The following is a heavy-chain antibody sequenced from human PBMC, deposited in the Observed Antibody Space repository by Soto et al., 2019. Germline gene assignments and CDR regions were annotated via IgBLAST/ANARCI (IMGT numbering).Heavy chain of an antibody. J-gene: IGHJ4*02. Sequence: QVQLVQSGDEVKKPGSSVKVSCKASGGTFSSYAISWVRQAPGQGLEWMGGIIPIFDTANYAQKFQGRVTITADESTSTAYMELSSLRSEDTAVYYCNLVQRLNPHYSSGYYYVNPFDYWGQGTLVTVSS. CDR1: GGTFSSYA. CDR3: NLVQRLNPHYSSGYYYVNPFDY. CDR2: IIPIFDTA. V-gene: IGHV1-69*01. D-gene: IGHD3-22*01.